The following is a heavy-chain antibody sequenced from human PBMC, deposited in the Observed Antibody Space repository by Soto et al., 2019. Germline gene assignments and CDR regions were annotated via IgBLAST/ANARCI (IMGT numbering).Heavy chain of an antibody. CDR3: ARDGDYYDSSQHDAFDI. V-gene: IGHV4-31*03. CDR1: GGSISSGGYY. D-gene: IGHD3-22*01. CDR2: IYYSGST. J-gene: IGHJ3*02. Sequence: QVQLRESGPGLVKPSQTLSLTCTVSGGSISSGGYYWSWIRQHPGKGLEWIGYIYYSGSTYYNPSLKSRVTISVDTSKNQFSLKLSSVTAADTAVYYCARDGDYYDSSQHDAFDIWGQGTMVTVSS.